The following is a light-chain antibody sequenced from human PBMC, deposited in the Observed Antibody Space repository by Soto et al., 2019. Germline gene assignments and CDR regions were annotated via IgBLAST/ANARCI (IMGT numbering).Light chain of an antibody. CDR2: TSS. Sequence: DIQMTRSPFSVSASIGDRVTITCRASQDLTNWLAWYQQKPGKAPKLLIHTSSILQSGVPSRFSGSVSGTDFTLAISSLQPEDFATYFCQQGKSFPLTFGGGTTVEIK. CDR1: QDLTNW. V-gene: IGKV1-12*01. CDR3: QQGKSFPLT. J-gene: IGKJ4*01.